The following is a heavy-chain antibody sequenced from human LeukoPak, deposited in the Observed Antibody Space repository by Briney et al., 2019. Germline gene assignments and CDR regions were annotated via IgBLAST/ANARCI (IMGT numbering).Heavy chain of an antibody. CDR1: GFAFSSYA. D-gene: IGHD3-22*01. J-gene: IGHJ1*01. CDR2: ISGSGGST. CDR3: AKGGIVVVVTPGCFQH. Sequence: GGSLRLSCAASGFAFSSYAMSWVRQAPGKGLEWVSAISGSGGSTYYADSVEGRFTISRDNSKNTLYLQMNSLRAEDTAVYYCAKGGIVVVVTPGCFQHWGQGTLVTVSS. V-gene: IGHV3-23*01.